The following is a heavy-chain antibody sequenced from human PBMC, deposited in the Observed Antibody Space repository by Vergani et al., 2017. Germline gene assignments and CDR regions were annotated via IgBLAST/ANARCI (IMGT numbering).Heavy chain of an antibody. CDR1: GYSFTNYW. Sequence: EVQLVPSGAEVKKPGESLKISCQISGYSFTNYWIGCVRQMPGKGLEWLGIINPADSDTRYSPSFQGQVTISVDKSISTAYLQRSSLRASDSAMYYCARLYGRDSSGSKYFDYWGQGTLVTVSS. CDR2: INPADSDT. CDR3: ARLYGRDSSGSKYFDY. J-gene: IGHJ4*02. V-gene: IGHV5-51*01. D-gene: IGHD3-22*01.